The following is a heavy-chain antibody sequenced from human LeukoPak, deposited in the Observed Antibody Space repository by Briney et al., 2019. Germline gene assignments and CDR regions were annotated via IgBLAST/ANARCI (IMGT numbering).Heavy chain of an antibody. Sequence: GASVKVSCKAAGYTFTVNCMYWGRMAPGQGLGWMGWIKPNNGGTNNEREFQGRITMIRDTAISTAYMEMSRLSPDDTAVYYGATAVSYYSPRGVEQDDDRHYWFDYWGQGTLVTVSS. CDR1: GYTFTVNC. CDR3: ATAVSYYSPRGVEQDDDRHYWFDY. CDR2: IKPNNGGT. V-gene: IGHV1-2*02. D-gene: IGHD2-8*02. J-gene: IGHJ4*02.